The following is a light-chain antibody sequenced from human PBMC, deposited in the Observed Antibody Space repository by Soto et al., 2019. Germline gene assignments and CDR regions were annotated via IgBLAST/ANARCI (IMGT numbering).Light chain of an antibody. CDR1: SGSIGSNY. J-gene: IGLJ2*01. Sequence: NFMLTQPHSVSESPGKTVTISCTRSSGSIGSNYVQWYQQRPGSAPTTVIYEDKQRPSGVPDRFSGSTDGSSNSASLTISGLQTEDEADYYCQSCDSSSVVFGGGTKLTVL. CDR2: EDK. CDR3: QSCDSSSVV. V-gene: IGLV6-57*04.